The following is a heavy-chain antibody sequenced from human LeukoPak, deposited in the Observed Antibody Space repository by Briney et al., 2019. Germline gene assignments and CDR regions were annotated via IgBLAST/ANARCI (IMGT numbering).Heavy chain of an antibody. CDR2: ISYDGSIK. D-gene: IGHD6-13*01. J-gene: IGHJ4*02. CDR1: GFTFSNYG. CDR3: AKLNTGYSSSWTPFDY. Sequence: PGGSLRLSCAVSGFTFSNYGMHWVRQAPGKGLEWVALISYDGSIKYYADSVKGRFTISRDNSKNTLYLQMNSLRAEDTAVYYCAKLNTGYSSSWTPFDYWGQGTLVTVSS. V-gene: IGHV3-30*18.